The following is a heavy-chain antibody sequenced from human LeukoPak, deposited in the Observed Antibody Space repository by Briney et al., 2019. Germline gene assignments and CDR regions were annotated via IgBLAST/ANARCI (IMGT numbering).Heavy chain of an antibody. V-gene: IGHV3-30*02. Sequence: GGSLRLSCAASGFTFSSYGMHWVRQAPGKGLEWVAFIRYDGSNKYYADSVKGRFTISRDNSKNTLHLQMNSLRAEDTAVYYCAKGNIAVAGTEYYFDYWGQGTLVTVSS. D-gene: IGHD6-19*01. CDR3: AKGNIAVAGTEYYFDY. J-gene: IGHJ4*02. CDR1: GFTFSSYG. CDR2: IRYDGSNK.